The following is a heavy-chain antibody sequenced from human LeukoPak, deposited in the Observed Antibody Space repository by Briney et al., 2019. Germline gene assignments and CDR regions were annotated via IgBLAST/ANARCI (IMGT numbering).Heavy chain of an antibody. J-gene: IGHJ4*02. Sequence: TGGSLRLSCAASGFTFDDYAMHWVRQAPGKGLEWVSGISWNSGSIGYADSVKGRFTISRDNAKNSLYLQMNSLRAEDTALYYCAXGPYYDXXXQPDYWGQGTLVTVS. V-gene: IGHV3-9*01. CDR3: AXGPYYDXXXQPDY. D-gene: IGHD3-22*01. CDR1: GFTFDDYA. CDR2: ISWNSGSI.